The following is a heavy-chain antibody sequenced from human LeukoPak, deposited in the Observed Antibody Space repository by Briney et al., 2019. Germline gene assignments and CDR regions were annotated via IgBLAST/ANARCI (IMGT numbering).Heavy chain of an antibody. CDR1: GYTFSNYY. CDR2: IKPSGGGT. Sequence: ASVKVSCKASGYTFSNYYVHWVRQAPGQGLEWMGIIKPSGGGTSYALKFQGRVTLTRDTSTSTAYMELSSLSSEDTAVYYCARDHFDSCGYHYLLGYFEHWGQGTLVTVSS. D-gene: IGHD3-22*01. CDR3: ARDHFDSCGYHYLLGYFEH. J-gene: IGHJ1*01. V-gene: IGHV1-46*01.